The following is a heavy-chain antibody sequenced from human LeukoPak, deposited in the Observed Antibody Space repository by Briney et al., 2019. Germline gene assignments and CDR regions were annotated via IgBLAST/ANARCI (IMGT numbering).Heavy chain of an antibody. CDR3: AREMGTTGFDP. CDR1: GYTFTSYY. J-gene: IGHJ5*02. D-gene: IGHD7-27*01. V-gene: IGHV1-46*01. Sequence: WASVKVSCKASGYTFTSYYMHWVRQAPGQGLEWMGIINPSGGSTSYAQRFQGRVTMTRDTSTSTVYMELSSLRSEDTAVYYCAREMGTTGFDPWGQGTLVTVSS. CDR2: INPSGGST.